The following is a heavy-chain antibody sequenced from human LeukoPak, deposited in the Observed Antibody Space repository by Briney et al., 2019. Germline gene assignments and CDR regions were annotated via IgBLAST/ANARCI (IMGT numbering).Heavy chain of an antibody. CDR3: ARGGYYYDSSGYYLFDY. Sequence: GASVKVPCKASGYTFTGYYMHWVRQAPGQGLEWMGWINPNSGGTNYAQKFQGRVTMTRDTSISTAHMELSRLRSDDTAVYYCARGGYYYDSSGYYLFDYWGQGTLVTVSS. J-gene: IGHJ4*02. V-gene: IGHV1-2*02. D-gene: IGHD3-22*01. CDR2: INPNSGGT. CDR1: GYTFTGYY.